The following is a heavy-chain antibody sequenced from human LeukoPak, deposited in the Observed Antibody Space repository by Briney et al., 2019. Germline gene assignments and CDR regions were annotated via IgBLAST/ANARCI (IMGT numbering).Heavy chain of an antibody. CDR3: ARDHRELGTHFDY. CDR2: INSDGSST. Sequence: GGSLRLSCAASGFTLSSYWMHWVRQAPGKGLVWVSRINSDGSSTSYADSVKGRFTISRDNAKNTLYLQMNSLRAEDTAVYYCARDHRELGTHFDYWGQGTLVTVSS. V-gene: IGHV3-74*01. CDR1: GFTLSSYW. D-gene: IGHD7-27*01. J-gene: IGHJ4*02.